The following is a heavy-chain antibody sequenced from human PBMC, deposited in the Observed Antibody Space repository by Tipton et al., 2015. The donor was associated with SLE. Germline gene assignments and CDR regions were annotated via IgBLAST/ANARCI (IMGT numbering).Heavy chain of an antibody. CDR1: GGSFSGYY. D-gene: IGHD1-1*01. V-gene: IGHV4-34*01. CDR3: ARGGRILVATD. J-gene: IGHJ4*02. Sequence: TLSLTCAVYGGSFSGYYWSWIRQPPGKGLEWIGEINHSRSTNYNPSLKSRVTISVDASKNQFSLTLSSVTAADTAVYYCARGGRILVATDWGQGTLVTVSS. CDR2: INHSRST.